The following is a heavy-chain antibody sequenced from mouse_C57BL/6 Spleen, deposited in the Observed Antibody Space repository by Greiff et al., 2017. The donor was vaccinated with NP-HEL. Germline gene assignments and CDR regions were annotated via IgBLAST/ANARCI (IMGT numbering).Heavy chain of an antibody. Sequence: DVMLVESGGGLVKPGGSLKLSCAASGFTFSSYAMSWVRQTPEKRLEWVATISDGGSYTYYPDNVKGRFTISRDNAKNNLYLQMSHLKSEDTAMYYCARDLSYWGQGTTLTVSS. CDR2: ISDGGSYT. V-gene: IGHV5-4*01. CDR3: ARDLSY. CDR1: GFTFSSYA. J-gene: IGHJ2*01.